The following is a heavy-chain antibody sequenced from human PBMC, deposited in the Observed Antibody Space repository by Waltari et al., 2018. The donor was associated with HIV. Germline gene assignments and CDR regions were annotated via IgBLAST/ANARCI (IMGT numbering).Heavy chain of an antibody. J-gene: IGHJ4*02. Sequence: EVQLVESGGDLVQPGGSLRLSCAVSGFSFSSFWMSWVRQAPGKGLEWVASMKHDGSEKYYVDSVKGRFTISRGNAENSLYLQMNSLRAEDTAVYYCASGNNFDYWGQGALVTVSS. CDR1: GFSFSSFW. CDR2: MKHDGSEK. V-gene: IGHV3-7*01. CDR3: ASGNNFDY.